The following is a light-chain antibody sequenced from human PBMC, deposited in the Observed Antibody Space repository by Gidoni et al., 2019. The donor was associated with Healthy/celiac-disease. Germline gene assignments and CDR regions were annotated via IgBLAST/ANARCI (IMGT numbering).Light chain of an antibody. Sequence: DIQITQSPSTLSASVADRVTITCRASQRISTWLAWYQQKPGKAPKLLIDRASSLESGVPSRFSGRGSGKEFTITISSLQPDDFANYYCQKYNSYPWTFGQGTKVEIK. CDR3: QKYNSYPWT. CDR2: RAS. J-gene: IGKJ1*01. CDR1: QRISTW. V-gene: IGKV1-5*03.